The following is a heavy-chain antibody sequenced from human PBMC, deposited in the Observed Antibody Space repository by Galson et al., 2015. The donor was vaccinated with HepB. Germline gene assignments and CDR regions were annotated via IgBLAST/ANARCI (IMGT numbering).Heavy chain of an antibody. CDR1: GFTFSSYS. J-gene: IGHJ4*02. CDR3: ASGSIAAGGSLSY. V-gene: IGHV3-21*01. CDR2: ISSSSSYI. Sequence: SLRLSCAASGFTFSSYSMNWVRQAPGKGLEWVSSISSSSSYIYYADSVKGRFTISRDNAKNSLYLQMNSLRAEDTAVYYCASGSIAAGGSLSYWGQGTLVTVSS. D-gene: IGHD6-13*01.